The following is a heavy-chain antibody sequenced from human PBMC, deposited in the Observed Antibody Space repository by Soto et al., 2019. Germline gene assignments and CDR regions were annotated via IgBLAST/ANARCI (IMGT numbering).Heavy chain of an antibody. CDR1: GFTFSDYY. CDR2: ISSSGSTI. V-gene: IGHV3-11*01. J-gene: IGHJ5*02. CDR3: ARDLPRGESSLWSGYYDNWFDP. Sequence: GGSLRLSCAASGFTFSDYYMSWIRQAPGKGLEWVSYISSSGSTIYYADSVKGRFTISRDNAKNSLYLQMNSLRAEDTAVYYCARDLPRGESSLWSGYYDNWFDPWGQGTLVTVSP. D-gene: IGHD3-3*01.